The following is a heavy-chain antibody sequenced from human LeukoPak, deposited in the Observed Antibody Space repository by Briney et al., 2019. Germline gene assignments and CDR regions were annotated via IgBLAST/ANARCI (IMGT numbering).Heavy chain of an antibody. CDR1: GFTFSDYY. CDR3: ASDYYDSSGFDAFDT. J-gene: IGHJ3*02. CDR2: ISSSGSTI. D-gene: IGHD3-22*01. V-gene: IGHV3-11*01. Sequence: GGSLRLSCAASGFTFSDYYMSWIRQAPGKGLEWVSYISSSGSTIYYADSVKGRFTISRDNAKNSLYLQMNSLRAEDTAVYYCASDYYDSSGFDAFDTWGQGTMVTVSS.